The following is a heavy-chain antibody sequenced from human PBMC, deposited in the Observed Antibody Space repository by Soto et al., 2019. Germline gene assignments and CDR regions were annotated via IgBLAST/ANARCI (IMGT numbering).Heavy chain of an antibody. Sequence: PGGSLRLSCAASGLTFSSYAMSWVRQAPGKGLEWVSAISGSGGSTYYADSVKGRLTISRDNSKNTLYLQMNSLRAEDTAVYYCAKDIAAAGYFDYWGQGTLVTVSS. V-gene: IGHV3-23*01. J-gene: IGHJ4*02. CDR3: AKDIAAAGYFDY. D-gene: IGHD6-13*01. CDR1: GLTFSSYA. CDR2: ISGSGGST.